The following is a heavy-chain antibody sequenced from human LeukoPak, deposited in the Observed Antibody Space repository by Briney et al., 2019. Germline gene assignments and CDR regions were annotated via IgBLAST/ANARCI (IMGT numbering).Heavy chain of an antibody. CDR2: INPNNGVT. D-gene: IGHD2-21*02. Sequence: ASVKVSCKASGYTFTDHYMHWVRHAPGQGLEWMGWINPNNGVTHYAQKFQDRVTMTRDTSITTAYMELNRLTSDDTAVYYCAREVTLRFWGQGTLLTVSS. V-gene: IGHV1-2*02. CDR3: AREVTLRF. CDR1: GYTFTDHY. J-gene: IGHJ4*02.